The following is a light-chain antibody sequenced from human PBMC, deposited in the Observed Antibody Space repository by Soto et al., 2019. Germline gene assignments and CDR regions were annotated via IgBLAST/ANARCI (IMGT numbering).Light chain of an antibody. J-gene: IGLJ1*01. CDR1: SSDVGGYNY. Sequence: QSPLTQPPSASGSPGQSVTMSCTGTSSDVGGYNYVSWYQQHPGKAPKLMIYEVSKRPSGVPDRFSGSKSGNTASLTVSGLQPEDEADYYCSSYAGSNKSVFGTGTKVTVL. V-gene: IGLV2-8*01. CDR2: EVS. CDR3: SSYAGSNKSV.